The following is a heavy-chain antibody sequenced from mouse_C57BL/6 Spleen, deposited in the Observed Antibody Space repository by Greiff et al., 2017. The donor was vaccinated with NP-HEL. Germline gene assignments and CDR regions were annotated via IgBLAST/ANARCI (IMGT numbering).Heavy chain of an antibody. CDR3: ARESDSSGLDY. CDR1: GFTFSDYY. CDR2: INYDGSST. Sequence: EVHLVESEGGLVQPGSSMKLSCTASGFTFSDYYMAWVRQVPEKGLEWVANINYDGSSTYYLDSLKSRFIISRDNAKNILYLQMSSLKSEDTATYYCARESDSSGLDYWGQGTTLTVSS. J-gene: IGHJ2*01. D-gene: IGHD3-2*02. V-gene: IGHV5-16*01.